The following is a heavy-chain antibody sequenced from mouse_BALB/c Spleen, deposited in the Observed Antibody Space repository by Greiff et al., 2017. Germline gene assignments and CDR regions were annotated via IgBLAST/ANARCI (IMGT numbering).Heavy chain of an antibody. CDR3: ARGHGNYEGVWFAY. D-gene: IGHD2-1*01. Sequence: EVKLMESGGGLVKPGGSLKLSCAASGFTFSSYAMSWVRQTPEKRLEWVASISSGGSTYYPDSVKGRFTISRDNARNILYLQMSSLRSEDTAMYYCARGHGNYEGVWFAYWGQGTLVTVSA. J-gene: IGHJ3*01. CDR2: ISSGGST. V-gene: IGHV5-6-5*01. CDR1: GFTFSSYA.